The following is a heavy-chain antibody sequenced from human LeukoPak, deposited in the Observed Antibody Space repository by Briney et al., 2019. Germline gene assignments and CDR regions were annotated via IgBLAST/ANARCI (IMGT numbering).Heavy chain of an antibody. CDR2: ISSSGSTI. Sequence: GGSLRLSCAASGFTFSDYYMSWIRQAPGKGLEWVSYISSSGSTIYYADSVKGRFTISRDNAKNSLYLQMNSLRAEDTAVYYCAREVPRQAAGTPYYYYYMDVWGKGTTVTVSS. D-gene: IGHD6-13*01. J-gene: IGHJ6*03. CDR3: AREVPRQAAGTPYYYYYMDV. CDR1: GFTFSDYY. V-gene: IGHV3-11*01.